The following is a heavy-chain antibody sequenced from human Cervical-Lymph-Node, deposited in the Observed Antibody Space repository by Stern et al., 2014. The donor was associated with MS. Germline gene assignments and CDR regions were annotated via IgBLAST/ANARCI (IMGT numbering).Heavy chain of an antibody. CDR2: IIPIFGTA. CDR1: GGTFSSYA. CDR3: ARSPGIAVAGLDWYFDL. V-gene: IGHV1-69*01. Sequence: VQLVESGAEVKKPGSSVKVSCKASGGTFSSYAISWVRQAPGQGLEWLGGIIPIFGTANYAQKFQGRVTITADESTSTAYMELSSLRSEDTAVYYCARSPGIAVAGLDWYFDLWGRGTLVTVSS. J-gene: IGHJ2*01. D-gene: IGHD6-19*01.